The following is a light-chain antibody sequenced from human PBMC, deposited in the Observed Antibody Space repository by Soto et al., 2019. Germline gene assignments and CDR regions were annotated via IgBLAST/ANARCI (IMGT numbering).Light chain of an antibody. Sequence: QSVLTQPPSVSGAPGQRVTISCTGSSSNIGAGYDVHWYQQLPGTAPKLLIYGNSNRPSGVPDRFSGSKSGTSASLAITGLQAEDEADYYCCSYAHSDTHNYVFGTGTKVTVL. V-gene: IGLV1-40*01. CDR1: SSNIGAGYD. J-gene: IGLJ1*01. CDR2: GNS. CDR3: CSYAHSDTHNYV.